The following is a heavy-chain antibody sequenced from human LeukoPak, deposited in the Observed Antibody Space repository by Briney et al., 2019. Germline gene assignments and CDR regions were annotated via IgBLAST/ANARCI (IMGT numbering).Heavy chain of an antibody. D-gene: IGHD2-21*01. CDR3: VREVWSHNCFDP. J-gene: IGHJ5*02. Sequence: SETLSLTCTVSGGSISSGSYYWSWIRKPAGNGLDWIGRINSSGSTNYNPSLKSRVTISVDTSKNQFSLKLTSVTAADTALYYCVREVWSHNCFDPWGQGALVTVS. V-gene: IGHV4-61*02. CDR1: GGSISSGSYY. CDR2: INSSGST.